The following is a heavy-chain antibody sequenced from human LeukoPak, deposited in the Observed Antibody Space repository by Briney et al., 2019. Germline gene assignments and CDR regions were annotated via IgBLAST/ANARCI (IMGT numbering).Heavy chain of an antibody. V-gene: IGHV4-34*01. J-gene: IGHJ4*02. CDR1: GGSFSGYY. CDR3: ARGTSSSGYSDY. CDR2: INHSGST. Sequence: PSETLSLTCAVYGGSFSGYYWSWIRQPPGKGLEWIGEINHSGSTNYNPSLKSRVTISVDTSKNQFSLKLSSVTAADTAVYYCARGTSSSGYSDYWGQGTLVTVSS. D-gene: IGHD3-22*01.